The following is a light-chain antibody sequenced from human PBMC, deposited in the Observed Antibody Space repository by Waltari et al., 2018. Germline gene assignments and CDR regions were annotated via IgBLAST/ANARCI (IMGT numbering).Light chain of an antibody. Sequence: QPVLTQPPSSSASPGESARLTCNLPLDFTVGDFFIYWYQQRLGSTPRFLLYYNSDSEKAQGSGVPSRFSGSKDASANALIFLIAGLQSEAESDYYCMFWPSNVWVFGGGTKLTVL. V-gene: IGLV5-37*01. CDR3: MFWPSNVWV. CDR2: YNSDSEK. CDR1: LDFTVGDFF. J-gene: IGLJ3*02.